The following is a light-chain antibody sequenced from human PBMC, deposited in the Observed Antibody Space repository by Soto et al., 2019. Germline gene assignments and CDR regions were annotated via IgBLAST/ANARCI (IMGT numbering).Light chain of an antibody. CDR2: EGS. CDR1: SSDIGSY. J-gene: IGLJ3*02. V-gene: IGLV2-23*01. Sequence: QSALTQPASVSGSPGQSITISCTRTSSDIGSYVSWYQQHPDKAPKLMIYEGSKWPSGVSNRFSGSKSGNTASLTISGLQAEDEADYYCCSYVGSSTWVFGGGTKLTVL. CDR3: CSYVGSSTWV.